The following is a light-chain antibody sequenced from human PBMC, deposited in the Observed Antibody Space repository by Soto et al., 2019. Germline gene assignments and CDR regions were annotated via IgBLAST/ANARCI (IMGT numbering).Light chain of an antibody. CDR1: HSMSNSN. CDR2: GAS. V-gene: IGKV3-20*01. Sequence: IVLTQSPGTLSLSPGERATLSCRASHSMSNSNLAWYQHKPGQAPRLLIYGASNRATGIPDRFSGSGSGTDFILTINRLEPEDFAVYYCQEFASTFGGGTQVEIK. CDR3: QEFAST. J-gene: IGKJ4*01.